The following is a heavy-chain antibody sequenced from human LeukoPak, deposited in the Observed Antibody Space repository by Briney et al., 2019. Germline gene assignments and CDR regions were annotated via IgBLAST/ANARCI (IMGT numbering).Heavy chain of an antibody. Sequence: PGGSLRLSCAASGFTFSNSGMNWVRQAPGKGLEWISYIRSSSDTIYYADSVKGRFTISRDNAKNSLYLQMNSLRAEDTAVYYCARAHYYDSSGSQNFDYWGQGTLVTVSS. D-gene: IGHD3-22*01. V-gene: IGHV3-48*01. CDR1: GFTFSNSG. CDR2: IRSSSDTI. J-gene: IGHJ4*02. CDR3: ARAHYYDSSGSQNFDY.